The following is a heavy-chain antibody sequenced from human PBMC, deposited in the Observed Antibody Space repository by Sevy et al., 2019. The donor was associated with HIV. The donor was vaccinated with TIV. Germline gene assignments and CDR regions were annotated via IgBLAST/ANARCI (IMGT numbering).Heavy chain of an antibody. CDR2: ISAYNGNT. J-gene: IGHJ6*02. CDR1: GYTFRSYG. CDR3: ARLIGDIVVVPADDYYYYGMDV. D-gene: IGHD2-2*01. Sequence: ASVKVSCKASGYTFRSYGISWVRQAPGQGLEWMGWISAYNGNTNYAQKLQGRVTMTTDTSTSTAYMELRSLRSDDTAVYYCARLIGDIVVVPADDYYYYGMDVWGQGTTVTVSS. V-gene: IGHV1-18*01.